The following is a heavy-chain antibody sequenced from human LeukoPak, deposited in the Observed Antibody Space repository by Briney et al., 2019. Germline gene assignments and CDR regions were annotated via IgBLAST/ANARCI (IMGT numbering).Heavy chain of an antibody. V-gene: IGHV3-53*04. CDR3: ARLSGAFDI. CDR1: GFTVSSNY. Sequence: RGSLRPSCAASGFTVSSNYMSWVRQAPGKGLEWVSVIYSGDSTYYADSVKGRFTISRHNSKNTLYLQMNSLRAEDTAVYYCARLSGAFDIWGQGTLLTVSS. J-gene: IGHJ3*02. CDR2: IYSGDST. D-gene: IGHD3-3*02.